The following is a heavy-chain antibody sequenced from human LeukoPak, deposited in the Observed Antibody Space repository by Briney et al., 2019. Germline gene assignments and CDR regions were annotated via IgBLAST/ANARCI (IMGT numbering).Heavy chain of an antibody. CDR3: ARGELATIFYYYYYMDV. CDR2: INTNTGNP. D-gene: IGHD5-24*01. CDR1: GYTFTSYA. Sequence: ASVKVSCKASGYTFTSYAMNWVRQAPGQGLEWMGWINTNTGNPTYAQGFTGRFVFSLDTSVSTAYQQISSLKAEDTAVYYCARGELATIFYYYYYMDVWGKGTTVTVSS. J-gene: IGHJ6*03. V-gene: IGHV7-4-1*02.